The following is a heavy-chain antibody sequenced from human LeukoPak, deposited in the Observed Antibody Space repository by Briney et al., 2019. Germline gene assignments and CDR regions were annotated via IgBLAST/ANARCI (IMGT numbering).Heavy chain of an antibody. CDR2: ISGSGAAT. J-gene: IGHJ4*02. V-gene: IGHV3-23*01. CDR3: AKDLSSGWYPYYFDF. Sequence: GGSLRLSCAASGFTFSNYAMNWVRQAPGKGLEWVSAISGSGAATFNADSVKGRFTISRDNSKSTLYLQMNSLRAEDTAVYYCAKDLSSGWYPYYFDFWGRGTLVTVSS. D-gene: IGHD6-19*01. CDR1: GFTFSNYA.